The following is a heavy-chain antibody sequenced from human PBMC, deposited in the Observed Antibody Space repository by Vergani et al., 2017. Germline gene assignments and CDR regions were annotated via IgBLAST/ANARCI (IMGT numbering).Heavy chain of an antibody. CDR2: VSFRGDT. D-gene: IGHD3-10*01. V-gene: IGHV4-59*02. J-gene: IGHJ3*02. CDR3: ASRWFGRRRDGDAFDI. CDR1: GASVNSYY. Sequence: QVKLQESGPGLVKPSETLSLTCTVSGASVNSYYWSWIRQPPGKGLEWMGYVSFRGDTLYDPSVKGRMTISLNTSSNQFSLYLTSVTAADTAVYYCASRWFGRRRDGDAFDIWGQGTLVTVSS.